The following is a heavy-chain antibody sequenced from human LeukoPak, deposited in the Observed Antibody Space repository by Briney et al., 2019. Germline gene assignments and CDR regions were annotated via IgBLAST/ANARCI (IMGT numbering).Heavy chain of an antibody. J-gene: IGHJ6*03. CDR3: ARGVLRWGSEYYYYMDA. CDR2: IIPIFGTA. Sequence: SVKVSCKASGGTFSSYAISWVRQAPGQGLEWMGRIIPIFGTANYARKFQGRVTITTDESTSTAYMELSSLRSEDTAVYYCARGVLRWGSEYYYYMDAWGKGTTVTVSS. V-gene: IGHV1-69*05. D-gene: IGHD7-27*01. CDR1: GGTFSSYA.